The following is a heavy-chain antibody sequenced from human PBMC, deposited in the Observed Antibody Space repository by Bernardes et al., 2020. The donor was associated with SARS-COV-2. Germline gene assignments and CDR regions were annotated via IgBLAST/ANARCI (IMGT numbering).Heavy chain of an antibody. D-gene: IGHD7-27*01. CDR2: INPNSGGT. V-gene: IGHV1-2*02. Sequence: ASVKVSCKASGYTFTGYYMHWVRQAPGQGLEWMGWINPNSGGTNYAQKFQGRVTMTRDTSISTAYMELSRLRSDDTAVYYCAARTGAGEKYYYYYGMDVWGQGTTVTVSS. CDR1: GYTFTGYY. CDR3: AARTGAGEKYYYYYGMDV. J-gene: IGHJ6*02.